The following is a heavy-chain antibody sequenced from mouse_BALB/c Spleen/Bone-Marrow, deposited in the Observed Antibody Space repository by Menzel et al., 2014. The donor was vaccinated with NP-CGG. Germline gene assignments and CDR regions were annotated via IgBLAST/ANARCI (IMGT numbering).Heavy chain of an antibody. CDR2: ISDGGDYT. CDR1: GFTFNYYY. J-gene: IGHJ3*01. V-gene: IGHV5-4*02. CDR3: ARDGEYRYDWFAY. Sequence: EVKLVESGGGLVKPGGSLKLSCTASGFTFNYYYMYWVRQTPEKRLEWVATISDGGDYTYYLDSVKGRFTISRDNTKNNLYLQMRTLKSEDTAMYYCARDGEYRYDWFAYWGQGTLVTVSA. D-gene: IGHD2-14*01.